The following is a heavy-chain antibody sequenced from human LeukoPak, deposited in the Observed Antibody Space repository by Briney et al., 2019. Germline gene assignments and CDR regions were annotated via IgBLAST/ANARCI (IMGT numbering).Heavy chain of an antibody. J-gene: IGHJ3*02. Sequence: GGSLRLSCAASGFTFSSYGMSWVRQAPGKGLQWVSAISGSGGSTYYADSVKGRFTISRDNSKNTLYLQMNSLRAEDTAVYYCAKAGDNSGNYGAFDIWGQGTMVTVSS. D-gene: IGHD3-22*01. CDR2: ISGSGGST. CDR3: AKAGDNSGNYGAFDI. V-gene: IGHV3-23*01. CDR1: GFTFSSYG.